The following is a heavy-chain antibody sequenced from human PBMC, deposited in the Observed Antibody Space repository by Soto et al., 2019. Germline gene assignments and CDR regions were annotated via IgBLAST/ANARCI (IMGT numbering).Heavy chain of an antibody. V-gene: IGHV4-30-4*01. CDR3: AISRIAARLRPIDY. CDR1: GGSTSSGDYY. CDR2: IYYSGST. Sequence: SETLSLTCTVSGGSTSSGDYYWCWIRQPPGKGLEWIGYIYYSGSTYYNPSLKSRVTISVDTSKNQFSLKLSSVTAADTAVYYFAISRIAARLRPIDYWAQGTLVTVSS. D-gene: IGHD6-6*01. J-gene: IGHJ4*02.